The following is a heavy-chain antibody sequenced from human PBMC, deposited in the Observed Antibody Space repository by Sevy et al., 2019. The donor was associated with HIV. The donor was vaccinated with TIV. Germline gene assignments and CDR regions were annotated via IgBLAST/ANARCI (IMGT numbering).Heavy chain of an antibody. CDR2: IYYSGTT. V-gene: IGHV4-39*01. Sequence: SETLSLTCTVSGGSINSDSYYWGWIRQPPGKGLEWIGNIYYSGTTYYNPSLKSRVTISVDTSKNQFSRKLSSVTAADTAVYYCARFEYGDYVSHFEYWGQGTLVTVSS. CDR3: ARFEYGDYVSHFEY. CDR1: GGSINSDSYY. D-gene: IGHD2-21*02. J-gene: IGHJ4*02.